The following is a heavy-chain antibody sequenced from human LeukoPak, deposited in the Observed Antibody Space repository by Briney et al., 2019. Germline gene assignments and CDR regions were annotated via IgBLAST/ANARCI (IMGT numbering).Heavy chain of an antibody. CDR2: IKVEGSEK. CDR3: ARDRAVAGLFDP. CDR1: GFTLSIYW. J-gene: IGHJ5*02. D-gene: IGHD6-19*01. V-gene: IGHV3-7*01. Sequence: GRCLSLSCAVSGFTLSIYWMSCVPGAPEKGLEWGVNIKVEGSEKYYVDPVKGGSPISRDIAKNSLYLQMNRLRAEDTAVYYCARDRAVAGLFDPWGRGTLVTVSS.